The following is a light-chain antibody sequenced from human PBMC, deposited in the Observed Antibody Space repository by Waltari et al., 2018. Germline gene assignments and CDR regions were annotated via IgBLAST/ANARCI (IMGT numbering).Light chain of an antibody. Sequence: QSVLTQPPSASGTPGQRVTISCSGSSSNIGSNYVYWYRQLPGTAPTLLIYGNNQRTSGVPARFSGSEAGPSASLAISGLRSEDEADYYCAAWDDSLSGLVFGGGTKLTVL. CDR1: SSNIGSNY. CDR2: GNN. J-gene: IGLJ2*01. CDR3: AAWDDSLSGLV. V-gene: IGLV1-47*01.